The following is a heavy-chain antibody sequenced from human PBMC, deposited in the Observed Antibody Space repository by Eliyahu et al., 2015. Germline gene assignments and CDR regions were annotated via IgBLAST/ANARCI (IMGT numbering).Heavy chain of an antibody. Sequence: QVQLQESGPGLVKPSQTLSLTXTVPGGSISRGDYYWSWIRQPPGKGLEWIGYIYYSGSTYYNPSLKSRVTISVDTSKNQFSLKLSSVTAADTAVYYCARGAGYIAALRVFDYWGQGTLVTVSS. CDR3: ARGAGYIAALRVFDY. CDR2: IYYSGST. D-gene: IGHD6-25*01. J-gene: IGHJ4*02. V-gene: IGHV4-30-4*01. CDR1: GGSISRGDYY.